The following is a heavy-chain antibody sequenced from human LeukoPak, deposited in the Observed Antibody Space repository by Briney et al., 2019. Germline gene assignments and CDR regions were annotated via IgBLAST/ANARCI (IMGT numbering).Heavy chain of an antibody. Sequence: GESLKISCMGSGYSFTNYWIGWVRQRPGKGLEWMGIIHPGDSNTTYSPAFQGQVTISVDKSISTAYLQWSSLKASDTAVYHCTRTVCMGGGCYASPHPFDYWGQGTLVTVSS. V-gene: IGHV5-51*01. CDR3: TRTVCMGGGCYASPHPFDY. CDR1: GYSFTNYW. CDR2: IHPGDSNT. D-gene: IGHD2-21*02. J-gene: IGHJ4*02.